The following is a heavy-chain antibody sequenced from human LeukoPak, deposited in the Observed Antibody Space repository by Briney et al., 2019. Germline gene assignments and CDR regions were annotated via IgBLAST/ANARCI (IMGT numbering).Heavy chain of an antibody. Sequence: SETLSLTCTVSGDTISTNYWSWIQQTPGKGLEGIGYIYYSGSTNYNPSLRSRVTISIDPSKNQFSLRLTSVTAADTAVYYCARQPTTVTTFAFDIWGQGTMVTVSS. D-gene: IGHD4-17*01. CDR1: GDTISTNY. CDR3: ARQPTTVTTFAFDI. J-gene: IGHJ3*02. CDR2: IYYSGST. V-gene: IGHV4-59*08.